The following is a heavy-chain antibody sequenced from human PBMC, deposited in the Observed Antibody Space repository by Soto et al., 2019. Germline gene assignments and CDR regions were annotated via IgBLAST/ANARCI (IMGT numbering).Heavy chain of an antibody. D-gene: IGHD3-22*01. CDR2: MYYGVNT. CDR1: GRPIRKCSYY. V-gene: IGHV4-39*07. Sequence: SESLSLTYFNFGRPIRKCSYYRAWNRHPPGKGRGWFGTMYYGVNTYYNPSLESRVTISVDTPKNQFSLKLSSVTAADTAVYYCARVTSSGYYLGWFDPWGQGTLVTVS. J-gene: IGHJ5*02. CDR3: ARVTSSGYYLGWFDP.